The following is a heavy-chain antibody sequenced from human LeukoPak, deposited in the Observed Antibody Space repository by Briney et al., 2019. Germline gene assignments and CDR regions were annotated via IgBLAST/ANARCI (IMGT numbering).Heavy chain of an antibody. J-gene: IGHJ4*02. CDR3: AKTGEGLMVYAMEALDY. Sequence: PRASVKVSCKASGYTFTSYAISWVRQAPGQGLEWMGGIIPILGTANYAQKFQGRVTITADESTSTAYMELSSLRSEDTAVYYCAKTGEGLMVYAMEALDYWGQGTLVTVSS. CDR2: IIPILGTA. D-gene: IGHD2-8*01. CDR1: GYTFTSYA. V-gene: IGHV1-69*13.